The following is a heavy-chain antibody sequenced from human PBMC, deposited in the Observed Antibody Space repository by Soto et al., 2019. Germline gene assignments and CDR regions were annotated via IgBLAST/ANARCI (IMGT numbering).Heavy chain of an antibody. CDR1: GGSISSYY. D-gene: IGHD3-10*01. CDR3: ARQGFGPLHGLVDV. Sequence: QVQLQESGPGLVKPSETLSLSCTVSGGSISSYYWSWFRQSPGKRMEWIGYVHHSWGSSYNPSLQRRVAISLCTSKSQFSLKVTSVTATDTAVYYCARQGFGPLHGLVDVWGQGTTVTVSS. CDR2: VHHSWGS. J-gene: IGHJ6*02. V-gene: IGHV4-59*08.